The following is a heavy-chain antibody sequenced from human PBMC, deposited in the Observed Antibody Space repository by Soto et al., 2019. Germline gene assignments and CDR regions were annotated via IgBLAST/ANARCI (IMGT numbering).Heavy chain of an antibody. D-gene: IGHD1-26*01. CDR2: ISYDGSNK. CDR1: GFTFSSYA. Sequence: GGSLRLSCAASGFTFSSYAMHWVRQAPGKGLEWVAVISYDGSNKYYAESVKGRFTISRDNSKNTLYLQMNSLRAEDTAVYYCARDGAGATPLDYWGQGTLVTVSS. V-gene: IGHV3-30-3*01. J-gene: IGHJ4*02. CDR3: ARDGAGATPLDY.